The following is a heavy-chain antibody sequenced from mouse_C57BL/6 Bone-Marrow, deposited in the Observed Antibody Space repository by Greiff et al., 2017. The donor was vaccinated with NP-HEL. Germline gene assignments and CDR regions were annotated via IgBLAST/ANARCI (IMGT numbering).Heavy chain of an antibody. CDR2: ILPGSGST. V-gene: IGHV1-9*01. Sequence: VHLVESGAELMKPGASVKLSCKATGYTFTGYWIEWVKQRPGHGLEWIGEILPGSGSTNYNEKFKGKATFTADTSSNTAYMPLSSLTTEDSAIYYCARGITTVVERAWFGYWGQGTLVTVSA. CDR1: GYTFTGYW. J-gene: IGHJ3*01. D-gene: IGHD1-1*01. CDR3: ARGITTVVERAWFGY.